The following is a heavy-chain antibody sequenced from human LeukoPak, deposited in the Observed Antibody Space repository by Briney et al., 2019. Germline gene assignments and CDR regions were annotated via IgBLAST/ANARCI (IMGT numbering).Heavy chain of an antibody. V-gene: IGHV4-34*01. Sequence: SETLSLTCAVYGGSFSGYYWSWIRQPPGKGLEWIGEINHSGSTNYNPSLKSRVTISVDKSKNQFSLKLSSVTAADTAVYYCARAYSGSYLDAFDIWGQGTMVTVSS. CDR1: GGSFSGYY. CDR3: ARAYSGSYLDAFDI. CDR2: INHSGST. D-gene: IGHD1-26*01. J-gene: IGHJ3*02.